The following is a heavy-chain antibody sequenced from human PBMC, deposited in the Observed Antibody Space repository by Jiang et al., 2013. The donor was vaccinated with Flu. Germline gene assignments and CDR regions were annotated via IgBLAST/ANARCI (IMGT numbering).Heavy chain of an antibody. D-gene: IGHD4-17*01. J-gene: IGHJ4*02. Sequence: GVVQPGRSLRLSCETSGFSLSNYGMHWVRQAPGKGLEWVAVILYDGSNKYYTDSVKGRFTISRDDSNNTLYLLMNSLRAEDTARYYCARRYGDYYFDFWGQGTLVTVSS. CDR3: ARRYGDYYFDF. CDR2: ILYDGSNK. CDR1: GFSLSNYG. V-gene: IGHV3-30*19.